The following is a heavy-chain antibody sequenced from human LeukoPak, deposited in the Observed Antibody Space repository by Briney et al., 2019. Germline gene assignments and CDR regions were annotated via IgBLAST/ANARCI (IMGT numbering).Heavy chain of an antibody. CDR3: ARSNTPGIAVAGTGFDY. J-gene: IGHJ4*02. CDR2: INHSGST. CDR1: GGSISSSSYY. D-gene: IGHD6-19*01. V-gene: IGHV4-39*07. Sequence: KPSETLSLTCTVSGGSISSSSYYWGWIRQPPGKGLEWIGEINHSGSTNYNPSLKSRVTISVDTSKNQFSLKLSSVTAADTAAYYCARSNTPGIAVAGTGFDYWGQGTLVTVSS.